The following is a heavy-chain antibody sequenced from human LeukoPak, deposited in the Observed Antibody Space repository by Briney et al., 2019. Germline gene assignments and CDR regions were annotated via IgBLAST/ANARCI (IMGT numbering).Heavy chain of an antibody. CDR1: GYTFTSYD. CDR2: MNPNSGNT. V-gene: IGHV1-8*01. D-gene: IGHD2-15*01. CDR3: ARGAPGSYCSGGGCPYFDY. J-gene: IGHJ4*02. Sequence: GASVKVSCKGSGYTFTSYDINWVRQATGQGLEWMGWMNPNSGNTGYAQKFQGRVTMTRNTSISTAYMELSSLRSEDTAVYYCARGAPGSYCSGGGCPYFDYWGQGALVTVSS.